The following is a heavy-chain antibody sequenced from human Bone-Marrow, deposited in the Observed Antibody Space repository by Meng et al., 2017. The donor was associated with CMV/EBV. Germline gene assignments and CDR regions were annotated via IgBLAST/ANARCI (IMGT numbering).Heavy chain of an antibody. CDR1: GYTFTGYY. J-gene: IGHJ6*01. CDR2: INPNSGGT. Sequence: ASVKVSCKASGYTFTGYYMHWVRQAPGQGLEWMGWINPNSGGTNYAQKFQGRVTMTRDTSISTAYMELSSLTSDDTAVYYCARTRIEVEPDGRKIKYYNYGMDVWGQGTTVTCSS. CDR3: ARTRIEVEPDGRKIKYYNYGMDV. D-gene: IGHD2-15*01. V-gene: IGHV1-2*02.